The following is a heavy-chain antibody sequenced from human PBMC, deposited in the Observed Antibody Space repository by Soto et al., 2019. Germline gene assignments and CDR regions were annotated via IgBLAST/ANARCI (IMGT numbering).Heavy chain of an antibody. V-gene: IGHV3-74*01. Sequence: GGSLRLSCAASGFIFSNYWMHWVRQAPGKGLVWVARVKTDGGSTSYADSVKGRFTISRDNAKNTVYLEMNSLRAEDTAVYYCTREKFDPWGQGTLVTVSS. CDR2: VKTDGGST. CDR1: GFIFSNYW. CDR3: TREKFDP. J-gene: IGHJ5*02.